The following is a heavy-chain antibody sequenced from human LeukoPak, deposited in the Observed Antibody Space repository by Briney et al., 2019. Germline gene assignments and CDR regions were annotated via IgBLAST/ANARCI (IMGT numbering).Heavy chain of an antibody. J-gene: IGHJ4*02. Sequence: PGGSLRHSCAASGFTFSTYGMHWVRQAPGKGLEWVAVISYDGSNKYYADSVKGRFTISRDNSKNTLYLQMNSLRAEDTAVYYCANREYHLPALYWGQGTLVTVSS. D-gene: IGHD2-2*01. V-gene: IGHV3-30*18. CDR3: ANREYHLPALY. CDR2: ISYDGSNK. CDR1: GFTFSTYG.